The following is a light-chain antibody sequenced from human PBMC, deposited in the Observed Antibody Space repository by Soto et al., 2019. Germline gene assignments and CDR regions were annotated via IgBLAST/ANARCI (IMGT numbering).Light chain of an antibody. CDR3: QVYTSLPQT. Sequence: ELVLTQSPGTLSLYPVQRATLSYKPSQSVSSGYLAWYQQKTGQAPRLLIYDASTRDSGVPDRFSGSGSGTDFTLTISRLEPEDFAVYYCQVYTSLPQTFGQGTKVDIK. CDR2: DAS. J-gene: IGKJ1*01. CDR1: QSVSSGY. V-gene: IGKV3-20*01.